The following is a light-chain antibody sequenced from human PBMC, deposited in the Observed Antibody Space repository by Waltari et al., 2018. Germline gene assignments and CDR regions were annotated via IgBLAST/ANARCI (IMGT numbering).Light chain of an antibody. Sequence: EIVMTQSPVTLSVSPGDRVTLSCRASQSIRNNLAWYQQKAGQPPRLLIYGASTRAPGLTARFSGSGSGTEFALTISSLQPEDFAVYYCHHYNKRPPSYTFGQGTRLEIK. CDR1: QSIRNN. CDR2: GAS. CDR3: HHYNKRPPSYT. J-gene: IGKJ2*01. V-gene: IGKV3-15*01.